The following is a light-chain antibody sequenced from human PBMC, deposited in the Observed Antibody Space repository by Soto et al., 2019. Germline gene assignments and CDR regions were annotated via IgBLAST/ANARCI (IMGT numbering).Light chain of an antibody. CDR1: QGISSF. CDR2: AAS. Sequence: AIRMTQSPSSFSASTGDRVTITCRASQGISSFLAWYQQKPGKAPKLLIYAASTLQSGVPSRFSGSGSGTDFSLTISCLQSEDFATYYCQQYYSYPRTFGQGTTVEIK. V-gene: IGKV1-8*01. CDR3: QQYYSYPRT. J-gene: IGKJ1*01.